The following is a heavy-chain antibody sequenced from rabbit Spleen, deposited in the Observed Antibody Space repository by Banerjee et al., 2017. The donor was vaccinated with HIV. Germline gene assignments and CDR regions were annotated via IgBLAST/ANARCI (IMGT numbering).Heavy chain of an antibody. CDR2: IYGGSSDST. D-gene: IGHD1-1*01. Sequence: QSLEESGGALVKPGASLTLTCKASGFSFSFSYWICWVRQAPGKGLEWIACIYGGSSDSTYYASWAKGRFTISKTSSTTVTLQMTSLTAADTATYFCGRAYSGTDWAFNLWGQGTLVTVS. V-gene: IGHV1S40*01. CDR1: GFSFSFSYW. CDR3: GRAYSGTDWAFNL. J-gene: IGHJ4*01.